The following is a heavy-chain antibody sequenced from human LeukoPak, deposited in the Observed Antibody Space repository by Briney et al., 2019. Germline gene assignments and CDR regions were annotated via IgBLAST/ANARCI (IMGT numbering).Heavy chain of an antibody. D-gene: IGHD5-24*01. CDR3: ARVEMATTPVLDY. V-gene: IGHV1-2*02. CDR1: GYTLTELS. CDR2: INPNSGGT. Sequence: ASVKVSCKVSGYTLTELSMHWVRQAPGQGLEWMGWINPNSGGTNYAQKFQGRVTMTRDTSISTAYMELSRLRSDDTAVYYCARVEMATTPVLDYWGQGTLVTVSS. J-gene: IGHJ4*02.